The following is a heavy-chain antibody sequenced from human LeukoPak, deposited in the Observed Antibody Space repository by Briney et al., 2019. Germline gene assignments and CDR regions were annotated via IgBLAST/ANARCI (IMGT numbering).Heavy chain of an antibody. CDR2: INHSGST. D-gene: IGHD3-22*01. CDR1: GGSFSGYY. Sequence: KPSETLSLTCAVYGGSFSGYYWSWIRQPPGKGLEWIGEINHSGSTNYNPSLKSRVTISVDTSKNQFSLKLSSVTAADTAVYYCARDPTGTMIVVEGAFDIWGQGTMVTVSS. J-gene: IGHJ3*02. V-gene: IGHV4-34*01. CDR3: ARDPTGTMIVVEGAFDI.